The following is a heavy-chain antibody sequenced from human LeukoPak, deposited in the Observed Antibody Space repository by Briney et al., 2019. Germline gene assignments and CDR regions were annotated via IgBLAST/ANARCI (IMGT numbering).Heavy chain of an antibody. CDR1: GFTFSSYW. D-gene: IGHD3-10*01. V-gene: IGHV3-7*01. CDR3: ARHLAMIRGIPYYFDY. J-gene: IGHJ4*02. CDR2: IKQDGSEK. Sequence: GGSLRLSCAASGFTFSSYWMSWVRQAPGKGLEWVASIKQDGSEKYYVDSVKGRFTISRDNAKNSLYLQMNSLRAEDTAVYYCARHLAMIRGIPYYFDYWGQGTLVTVSS.